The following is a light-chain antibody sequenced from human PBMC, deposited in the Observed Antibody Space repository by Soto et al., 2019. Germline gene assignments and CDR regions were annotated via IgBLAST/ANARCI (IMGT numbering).Light chain of an antibody. CDR1: SSDIGGFNY. J-gene: IGLJ1*01. CDR2: EVT. CDR3: SSYTSSSTPFV. Sequence: QSVLTQPASVSGSPGQPITISCTGSSSDIGGFNYVSWYQQHPGKAPKLMIYEVTNRPSGVSNRFSGSKSGNTASLTISGLQADDEADYYCSSYTSSSTPFVFGTGTKLTVL. V-gene: IGLV2-14*01.